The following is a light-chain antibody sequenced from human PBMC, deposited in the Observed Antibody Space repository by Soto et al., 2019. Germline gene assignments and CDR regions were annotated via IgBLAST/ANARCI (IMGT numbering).Light chain of an antibody. J-gene: IGKJ1*01. Sequence: DIQMTQSPSTLSASVGDRVTITCRASQGISSWLAWYQQKPGKAPKLLIYDASSLESGVPSRFSGGGSGTEFTLTISSLQPDDFANYYCQQYNSYSGTFGQGTKEEIK. CDR3: QQYNSYSGT. V-gene: IGKV1-5*01. CDR2: DAS. CDR1: QGISSW.